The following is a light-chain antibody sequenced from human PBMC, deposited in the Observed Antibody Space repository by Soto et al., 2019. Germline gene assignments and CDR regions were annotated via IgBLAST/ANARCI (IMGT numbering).Light chain of an antibody. J-gene: IGLJ2*01. V-gene: IGLV1-51*01. Sequence: QAVVTQPPSVSAAPGQKVTISCSGTSSNIGNNFVSWYQQLPGTAPKLLIYDDNVRPSGVPDRFSGSKSGTSATLGITGLQTGDEADYYCGAWGGGLSAVAFGGGTKLTV. CDR1: SSNIGNNF. CDR3: GAWGGGLSAVA. CDR2: DDN.